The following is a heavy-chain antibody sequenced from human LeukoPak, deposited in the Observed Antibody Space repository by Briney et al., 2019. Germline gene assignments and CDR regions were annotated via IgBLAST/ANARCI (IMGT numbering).Heavy chain of an antibody. CDR2: IKSKTDGGTT. J-gene: IGHJ4*02. CDR3: TTNGANLNKDYFDY. Sequence: PGGSLRLSCAASGFTFSNAWMSWVRQAPGKGLEWVGRIKSKTDGGTTNYAAPVKGRFTISRDDSKNTLYLQMNSLKTEDIGVYYCTTNGANLNKDYFDYWGQGTLVTVSS. V-gene: IGHV3-15*01. CDR1: GFTFSNAW. D-gene: IGHD4/OR15-4a*01.